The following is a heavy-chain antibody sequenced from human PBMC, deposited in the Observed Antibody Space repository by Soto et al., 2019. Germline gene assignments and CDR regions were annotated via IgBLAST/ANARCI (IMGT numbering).Heavy chain of an antibody. V-gene: IGHV1-69*13. CDR1: GGTFSSYA. J-gene: IGHJ6*02. CDR2: IIPIFGTA. Sequence: SVKVSCKASGGTFSSYAISWVRQAPGQGLEWMGGIIPIFGTAHYAQKFQGRVTITADESTSTAYMELSSLRSEDTAVYYCARDVDIVATIHYYGMDVWGQGTTVTVSS. CDR3: ARDVDIVATIHYYGMDV. D-gene: IGHD5-12*01.